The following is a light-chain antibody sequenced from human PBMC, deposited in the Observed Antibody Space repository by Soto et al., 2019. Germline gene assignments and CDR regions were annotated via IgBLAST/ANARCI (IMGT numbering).Light chain of an antibody. Sequence: ETVMTQSPATLSVSPGQRATLSCRASQSVSSRLAWYQQKPGQTPRLLIYGASTRATGIPARFIGSGSGTEFTLTISSLQSEDFAVYYCQQYSDWPRSFGQGTKVEIK. J-gene: IGKJ1*01. CDR2: GAS. V-gene: IGKV3-15*01. CDR1: QSVSSR. CDR3: QQYSDWPRS.